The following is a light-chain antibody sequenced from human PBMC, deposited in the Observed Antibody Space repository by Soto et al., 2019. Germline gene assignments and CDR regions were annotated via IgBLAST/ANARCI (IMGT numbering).Light chain of an antibody. V-gene: IGLV2-23*01. CDR3: CYYAGSSPLNWV. J-gene: IGLJ3*02. Sequence: QSALTQPASVSGSPGQSITISCTGTSSNVGGYDLVSWYQQHPGKAPKLMIYEGSKRPSGVSNRFSGSKSGNTASLTITGRQAADEDDDYCCYYAGSSPLNWVFGGGTKLTVL. CDR1: SSNVGGYDL. CDR2: EGS.